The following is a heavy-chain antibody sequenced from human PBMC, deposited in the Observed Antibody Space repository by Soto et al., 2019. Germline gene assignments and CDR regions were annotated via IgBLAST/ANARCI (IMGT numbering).Heavy chain of an antibody. CDR3: ARGPSGDKVDY. D-gene: IGHD1-26*01. V-gene: IGHV4-30-4*01. CDR2: IYNRGST. CDR1: GGSISSDEYC. Sequence: QVQLQESGPGLVEPSQTLSLTCTVSGGSISSDEYCWSWIRQTPGKGLEWIGHIYNRGSTYSNPSLMSRVTIAADTSKTQFPLKLSSVTAADTAVYFCARGPSGDKVDYWGQGTLVTVSS. J-gene: IGHJ4*02.